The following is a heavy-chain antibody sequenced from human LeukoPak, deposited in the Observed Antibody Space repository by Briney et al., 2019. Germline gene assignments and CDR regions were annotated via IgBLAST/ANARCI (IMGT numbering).Heavy chain of an antibody. CDR3: ARLLTSYYYGSGSYGKYYFDY. CDR2: IYYSGST. CDR1: GGSISSGGYY. Sequence: SETLSLTCTVSGGSISSGGYYWGWIRQHPGKGLEWIGYIYYSGSTYYNPSLKSRVSISVDTSKNQFSLKLNSVTAADTAVYYCARLLTSYYYGSGSYGKYYFDYWGQGTLVTVSS. V-gene: IGHV4-31*03. J-gene: IGHJ4*02. D-gene: IGHD3-10*01.